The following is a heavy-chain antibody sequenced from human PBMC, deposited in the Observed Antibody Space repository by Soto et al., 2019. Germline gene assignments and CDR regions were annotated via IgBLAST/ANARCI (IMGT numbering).Heavy chain of an antibody. J-gene: IGHJ4*02. V-gene: IGHV6-1*01. CDR3: ARDIREYSSSSAWGLPRYYFDY. Sequence: PSQTLSLTCAISGDSVSSNSAAWNWIRQSPSRSLEWLGRTYYRSKWYNDYAVSVKSRITINPDTSKNQFSLQLNSVTPEDTAVYYCARDIREYSSSSAWGLPRYYFDYWGQGTLVNVSS. CDR2: TYYRSKWYN. D-gene: IGHD6-6*01. CDR1: GDSVSSNSAA.